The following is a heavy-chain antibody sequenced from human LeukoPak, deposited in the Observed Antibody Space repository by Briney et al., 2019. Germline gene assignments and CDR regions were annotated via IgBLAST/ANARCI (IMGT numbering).Heavy chain of an antibody. CDR3: AVGRGSGYSARTSQVDY. Sequence: SETLSLTCSVSGDSIINNDYYWGWIRQPPGKGLEWIGSASNSGGTYYNPSFKSRVTVSVDTSGNHFSLRLFSVTAADTAKYYCAVGRGSGYSARTSQVDYWGQGTLVTVSS. J-gene: IGHJ4*02. CDR1: GDSIINNDYY. V-gene: IGHV4-39*02. D-gene: IGHD3-3*01. CDR2: ASNSGGT.